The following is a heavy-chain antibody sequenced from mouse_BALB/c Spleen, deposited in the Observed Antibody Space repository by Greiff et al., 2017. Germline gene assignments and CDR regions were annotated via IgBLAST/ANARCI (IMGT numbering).Heavy chain of an antibody. CDR1: GYTFTDYN. J-gene: IGHJ4*01. CDR3: ERGRSDVGLAMDY. D-gene: IGHD1-1*01. CDR2: INPNNGGT. Sequence: VQLQQSGPELVKPGASVKIPCKASGYTFTDYNMDWVKQSHGKSLEWIGDINPNNGGTIYNQKFKGKATLTVDKSSSTAYMELRSLTSEDTAVYYCERGRSDVGLAMDYWGQGTSVTVSS. V-gene: IGHV1-18*01.